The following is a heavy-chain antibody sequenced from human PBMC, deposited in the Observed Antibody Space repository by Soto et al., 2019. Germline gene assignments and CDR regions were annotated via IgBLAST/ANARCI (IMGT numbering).Heavy chain of an antibody. CDR1: GYTFTSYA. V-gene: IGHV1-3*01. CDR3: ARDSRLYCTNGVCPLPY. Sequence: ASVKVSCKASGYTFTSYATHWVRQAPGQRLEWMGWINAGNGNTKYSQKFQGRVTITRDTSASTAYMELSSLRSEDTAVYYCARDSRLYCTNGVCPLPYWGQGTLVTVSS. D-gene: IGHD2-8*01. J-gene: IGHJ4*02. CDR2: INAGNGNT.